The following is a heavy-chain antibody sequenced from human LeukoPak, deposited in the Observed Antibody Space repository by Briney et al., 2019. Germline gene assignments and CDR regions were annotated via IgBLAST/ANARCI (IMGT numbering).Heavy chain of an antibody. J-gene: IGHJ5*02. CDR1: GGSISSSSYY. D-gene: IGHD6-19*01. V-gene: IGHV4-39*07. CDR2: IYYSGST. Sequence: PSETLSLTCTGSGGSISSSSYYWGWIRQPPGKGLEWIGSIYYSGSTYYNPSLKSRVTISVDTSKNQFSLNLSSVTAADTALYYCARAGWIHGWFDPWGQGTLVTVSS. CDR3: ARAGWIHGWFDP.